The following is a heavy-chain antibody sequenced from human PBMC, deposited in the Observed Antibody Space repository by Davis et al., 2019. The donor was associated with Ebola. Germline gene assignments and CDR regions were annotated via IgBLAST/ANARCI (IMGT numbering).Heavy chain of an antibody. CDR2: INTNTGNP. CDR3: ARGRILSDY. D-gene: IGHD2-15*01. CDR1: GYTFNNYG. J-gene: IGHJ4*02. Sequence: ASVKVSCKASGYTFNNYGISWVRQAPGQGLEWMGWINTNTGNPTYAQGFTGRFVFSLDTSVSTAYLQISSLKAEDTAVYYCARGRILSDYWGQGTLVTVSS. V-gene: IGHV7-4-1*02.